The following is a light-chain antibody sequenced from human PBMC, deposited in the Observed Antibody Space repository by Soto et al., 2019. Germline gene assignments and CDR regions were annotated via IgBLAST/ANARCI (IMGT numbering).Light chain of an antibody. CDR3: SSNAGSNNTVV. Sequence: QSALTQPPSASGSPGQSVTISCTGTSSDVGGYNYVSWYQQHPGKAPKLMIYDVSKRASGVPDRCSGSKSRNTTSLTVSGLQAEDEATYYCSSNAGSNNTVVFGGGTKLTVL. V-gene: IGLV2-8*01. CDR2: DVS. CDR1: SSDVGGYNY. J-gene: IGLJ2*01.